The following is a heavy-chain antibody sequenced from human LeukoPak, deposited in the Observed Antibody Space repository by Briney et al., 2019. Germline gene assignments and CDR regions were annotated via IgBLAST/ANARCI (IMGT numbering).Heavy chain of an antibody. CDR3: ARERIQLWFYYYYYGMDV. D-gene: IGHD5-18*01. V-gene: IGHV1-46*01. J-gene: IGHJ6*02. Sequence: ASVKVSCKASGYTFTSYYMHWVRQAPGQGLEWMGIINPSGGSTSYAQKFQGRVTMTRDTSTSTVYMELSSLRSEDTAVYYCARERIQLWFYYYYYGMDVWGQGTTATVSS. CDR2: INPSGGST. CDR1: GYTFTSYY.